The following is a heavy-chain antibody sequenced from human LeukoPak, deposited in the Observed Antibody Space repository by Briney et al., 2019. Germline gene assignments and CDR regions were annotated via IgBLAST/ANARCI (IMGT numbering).Heavy chain of an antibody. D-gene: IGHD3-3*01. CDR3: ARATSTQIWSGLYYYYYCMDI. V-gene: IGHV3-21*01. CDR1: GFIFSSYS. Sequence: GGSLRLSCAASGFIFSSYSMNWVRQAPGKGLEWVSSISSSSSYIYYADSVKGRFTISRDNAKNSLYLQMNSLRAEDTAVYYCARATSTQIWSGLYYYYYCMDIWGKGTTVTVSS. CDR2: ISSSSSYI. J-gene: IGHJ6*03.